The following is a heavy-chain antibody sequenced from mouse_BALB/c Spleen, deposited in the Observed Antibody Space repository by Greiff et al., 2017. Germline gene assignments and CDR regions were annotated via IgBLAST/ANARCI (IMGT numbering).Heavy chain of an antibody. V-gene: IGHV1S29*02. CDR3: ARGNDYYDAMDY. CDR2: IYPYNGGT. Sequence: VQLQQSGPELVKPGASVKISCKASGYTFTDYNMHWVKQSHGKSLEWIGYIYPYNGGTGYNQKFKSKATLTVDNSSSTAYMELRSLTSEDSAVYYCARGNDYYDAMDYWGQGTSVTVSA. CDR1: GYTFTDYN. J-gene: IGHJ4*01. D-gene: IGHD2-4*01.